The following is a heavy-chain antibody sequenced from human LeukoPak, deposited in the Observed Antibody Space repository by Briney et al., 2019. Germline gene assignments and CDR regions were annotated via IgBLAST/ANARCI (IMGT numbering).Heavy chain of an antibody. D-gene: IGHD3-22*01. CDR1: GFTFSSYG. CDR3: AKVNHYYDSSGLFDY. CDR2: ISYDGSNK. Sequence: GRSLRLSCAASGFTFSSYGMHWVRQAPGKGLEWVAVISYDGSNKYYADSVKGRFTISRDNSKNTLYLQMNSLRAEDTAVYYCAKVNHYYDSSGLFDYWGQGTLVTVSS. J-gene: IGHJ4*02. V-gene: IGHV3-30*18.